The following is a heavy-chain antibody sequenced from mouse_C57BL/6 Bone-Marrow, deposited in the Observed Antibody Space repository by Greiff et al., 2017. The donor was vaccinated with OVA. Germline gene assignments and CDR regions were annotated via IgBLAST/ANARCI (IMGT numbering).Heavy chain of an antibody. CDR3: AREGLRPWFAY. V-gene: IGHV1-80*01. D-gene: IGHD2-4*01. CDR2: IYPGDGDT. CDR1: GYAFSSYW. J-gene: IGHJ3*01. Sequence: QVQLQQSGAELVKPGASVKISCKASGYAFSSYWMNWVKQRPGKGLEWIGQIYPGDGDTNYNGKFKGKATLTADKSSSTAYMQLSSLTSEDAAVYFCAREGLRPWFAYWGKGTLVTVSA.